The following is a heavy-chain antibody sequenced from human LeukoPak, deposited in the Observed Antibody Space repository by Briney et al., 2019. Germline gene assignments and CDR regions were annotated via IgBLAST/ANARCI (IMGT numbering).Heavy chain of an antibody. Sequence: SETLSLTCTVSGGSISSYYWSWIRQPPGKGLEWIGYIYYSGSTNYNPSLKSRVTISVDTSKNKFSLKLSSVTAADTAVYYCARLRVGATPVYWGQGTLVTVSS. D-gene: IGHD1-26*01. J-gene: IGHJ4*02. CDR3: ARLRVGATPVY. CDR2: IYYSGST. V-gene: IGHV4-59*12. CDR1: GGSISSYY.